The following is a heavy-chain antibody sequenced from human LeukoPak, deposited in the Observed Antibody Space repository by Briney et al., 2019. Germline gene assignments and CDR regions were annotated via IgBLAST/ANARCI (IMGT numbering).Heavy chain of an antibody. Sequence: GASVKVCCKASGYTFTGYYMHWVRQAPGQGLEWMGWINPNSGGTNYAQKFQGRVTMTRDTSISTAYMELSRLRSDDTAVYYCARGLRWLVLGGLIDYWGQGTLVTVSS. D-gene: IGHD6-19*01. CDR1: GYTFTGYY. J-gene: IGHJ4*02. CDR2: INPNSGGT. V-gene: IGHV1-2*02. CDR3: ARGLRWLVLGGLIDY.